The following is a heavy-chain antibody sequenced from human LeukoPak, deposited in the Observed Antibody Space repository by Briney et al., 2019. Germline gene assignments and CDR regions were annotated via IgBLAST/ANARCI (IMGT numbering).Heavy chain of an antibody. CDR1: GFTFSSYG. CDR3: AKVGGSKHKWELPYFDY. V-gene: IGHV3-30*18. J-gene: IGHJ4*02. CDR2: ISYDGSNK. Sequence: PGRSLRLSCAASGFTFSSYGMHWVRQAPGKGLEWVAVISYDGSNKYYADSVKGRFTISRDNSKNTLYLQMNSLRAEDTAVYYCAKVGGSKHKWELPYFDYWGQGTLVTVSS. D-gene: IGHD1-26*01.